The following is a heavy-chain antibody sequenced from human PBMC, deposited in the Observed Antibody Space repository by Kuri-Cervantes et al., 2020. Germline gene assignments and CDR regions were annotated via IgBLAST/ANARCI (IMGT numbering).Heavy chain of an antibody. D-gene: IGHD3-10*01. J-gene: IGHJ6*02. CDR3: ARGGRGRLLWFGELEYGMDV. CDR2: MNPNSGNT. CDR1: GYTFTSYD. V-gene: IGHV1-8*01. Sequence: ASVKVSCKASGYTFTSYDINWVRQATGQGLEWMGWMNPNSGNTGYAQKFQGRVTMTRNTSISTAYMELSSLRSEDTAVYYCARGGRGRLLWFGELEYGMDVWGQGTTVTVFS.